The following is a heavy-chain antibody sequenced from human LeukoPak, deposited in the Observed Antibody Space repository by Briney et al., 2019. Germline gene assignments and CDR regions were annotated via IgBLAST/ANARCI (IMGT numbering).Heavy chain of an antibody. Sequence: SGGSLRLVHAAAGLTFTRYAMCWARQAPGKGLERDSGIFGIGGNTHYADSVKGRFTISRDHSKHTVYLQMNSLRAEDTAVYYCAKTTTGYTSGRYPGWPVDYWGQGTLVTVSS. J-gene: IGHJ4*02. CDR3: AKTTTGYTSGRYPGWPVDY. CDR1: GLTFTRYA. CDR2: IFGIGGNT. D-gene: IGHD6-19*01. V-gene: IGHV3-23*01.